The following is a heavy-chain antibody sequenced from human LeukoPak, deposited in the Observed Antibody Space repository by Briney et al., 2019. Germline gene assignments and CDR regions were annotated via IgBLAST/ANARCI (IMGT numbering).Heavy chain of an antibody. CDR1: GFTFSSYA. CDR2: IYYSGST. V-gene: IGHV4-31*02. D-gene: IGHD3-22*01. J-gene: IGHJ4*02. Sequence: LRLSCAASGFTFSSYAMSWIRQHPGKGLEWIGYIYYSGSTYYNPSLKSRVTISVDTSKNQFSLKLSSVTAADTAVYYCATGLLLSRTLDYWGQGTLVTVSS. CDR3: ATGLLLSRTLDY.